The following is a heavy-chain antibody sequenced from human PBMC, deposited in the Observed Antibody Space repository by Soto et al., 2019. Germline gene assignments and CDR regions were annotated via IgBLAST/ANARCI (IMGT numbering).Heavy chain of an antibody. V-gene: IGHV3-49*04. J-gene: IGHJ6*02. CDR2: IRSTAYGGTT. CDR3: TSGDTAMVHYYYYGMDV. CDR1: GFTFGDYA. Sequence: GGSLRLSCTASGFTFGDYAMSWVRQAPGKGLEWVGFIRSTAYGGTTEYAASVKGRFTVSRDDSKSIAYLQMNSLKTEDTAVYYCTSGDTAMVHYYYYGMDVWGQGTTVAVSS. D-gene: IGHD5-18*01.